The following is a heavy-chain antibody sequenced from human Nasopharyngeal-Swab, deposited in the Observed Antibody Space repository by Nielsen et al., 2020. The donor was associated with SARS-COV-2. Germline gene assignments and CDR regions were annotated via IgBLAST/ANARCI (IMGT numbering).Heavy chain of an antibody. D-gene: IGHD3-16*01. CDR2: INEDGNKR. V-gene: IGHV3-7*03. CDR1: GLTISRYW. J-gene: IGHJ4*02. CDR3: ARGGGSSPDF. Sequence: GESLKISCAVSGLTISRYWMSWVRQAPGKGLEWVANINEDGNKRYYMDSVKGRFTISRDNAKNFVYLEMNSLRVEDSALYYCARGGGSSPDFWGQGTLVIVSS.